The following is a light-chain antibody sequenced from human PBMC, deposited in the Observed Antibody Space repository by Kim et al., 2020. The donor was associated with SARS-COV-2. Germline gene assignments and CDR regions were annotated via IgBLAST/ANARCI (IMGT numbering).Light chain of an antibody. V-gene: IGLV6-57*04. Sequence: NFMLTQPHSVSESPGKTVTISCTRSSGNIGDNYVQWYQQRPGGVPTTVIYEDDQRPSGVPDRFSGSIDSSSNSASLTISGLKTEDEADYYCQSYNRSTGVFGGGTQLTVL. CDR1: SGNIGDNY. J-gene: IGLJ3*02. CDR2: EDD. CDR3: QSYNRSTGV.